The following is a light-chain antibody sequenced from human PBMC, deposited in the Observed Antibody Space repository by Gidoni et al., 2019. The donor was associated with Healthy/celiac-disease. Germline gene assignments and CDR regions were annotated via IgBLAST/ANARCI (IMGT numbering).Light chain of an antibody. CDR3: KSYDSSLSGPWV. V-gene: IGLV1-40*01. CDR1: SSNIGAGYD. Sequence: QSVLSQPPSVSGAPGHRVTISCTGSSSNIGAGYDVHWYQQLPGTAPKLLIYGNSNRPSGVPDRFSGSKAGTSASLAITGLQAEDEADYYCKSYDSSLSGPWVFGGGTKLTVL. J-gene: IGLJ3*02. CDR2: GNS.